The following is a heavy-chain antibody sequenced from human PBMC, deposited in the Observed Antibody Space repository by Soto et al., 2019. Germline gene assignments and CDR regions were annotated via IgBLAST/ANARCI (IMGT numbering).Heavy chain of an antibody. CDR3: ARLPQFLWFGALTSPAYYFNF. D-gene: IGHD3-10*01. V-gene: IGHV5-51*01. Sequence: GESLKISCTGSGYSFSTYWIAWVRQMPGKGLEWMGIIYPGDSDTRYSPSFQGQVTISADTSTKTAYLRWSSLKASDTAIYYCARLPQFLWFGALTSPAYYFNFWGPGTLVTVTS. CDR1: GYSFSTYW. CDR2: IYPGDSDT. J-gene: IGHJ4*02.